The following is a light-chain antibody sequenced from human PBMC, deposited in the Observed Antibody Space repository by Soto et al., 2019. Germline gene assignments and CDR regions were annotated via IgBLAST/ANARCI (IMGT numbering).Light chain of an antibody. CDR2: EVT. J-gene: IGLJ2*01. Sequence: QSALTQPASVSGSPGQSITFSCTGTDSDVGGYNYVSWYQQHPGKAPKLMIFEVTNRPSGVSHRFSGSKSGNTASLTISGLQAADEADYYCTSYSSGSTHVLFGGGTKLTVL. CDR3: TSYSSGSTHVL. CDR1: DSDVGGYNY. V-gene: IGLV2-14*01.